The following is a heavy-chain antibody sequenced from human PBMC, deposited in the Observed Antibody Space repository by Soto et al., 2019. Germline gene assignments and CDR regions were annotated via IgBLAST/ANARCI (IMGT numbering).Heavy chain of an antibody. V-gene: IGHV3-23*01. CDR1: GFTFSSYA. CDR2: ISGSGGST. Sequence: EVQLLESGGGLVQPGGSLRLSCAASGFTFSSYAMSWVRQAPGKGLEWVSAISGSGGSTYYADSVKGRFTISRDNSKNTLYLQMHSLRAEDTAVYYCAKAGEIFGVVTPFDYWGQGTLVTVSS. J-gene: IGHJ4*02. D-gene: IGHD3-3*01. CDR3: AKAGEIFGVVTPFDY.